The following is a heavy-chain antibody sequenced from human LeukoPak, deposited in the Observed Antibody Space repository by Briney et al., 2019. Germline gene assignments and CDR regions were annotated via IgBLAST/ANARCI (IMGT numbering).Heavy chain of an antibody. J-gene: IGHJ5*02. V-gene: IGHV5-51*01. D-gene: IGHD3-3*01. CDR3: ARQRSGYDFWSGYSNTNNWFDP. CDR2: IYPGDSDT. CDR1: GYSFTSYW. Sequence: GESLKISCKGSGYSFTSYWSGWVRQMPGKGLEWMGIIYPGDSDTRHSPSFQGQVTISADKSISTAYLQWSSLKASDTAMYYCARQRSGYDFWSGYSNTNNWFDPWGQGTLVTVSS.